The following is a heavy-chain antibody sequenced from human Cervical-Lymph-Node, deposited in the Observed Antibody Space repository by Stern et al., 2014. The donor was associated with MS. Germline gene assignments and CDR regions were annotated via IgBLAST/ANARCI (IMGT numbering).Heavy chain of an antibody. CDR2: TYYGGNTGST. CDR3: VRPTSGHHPSFDP. D-gene: IGHD2-15*01. CDR1: GASISSRRYF. J-gene: IGHJ5*02. Sequence: QVQLQESGPGLVKPSETLSLTCIVSGASISSRRYFWGWIRQSPGKGLEWIGTTYYGGNTGSTYHNPSLKSRVTLSVDTSRNQFSLRLPSMTAADTAVYYCVRPTSGHHPSFDPWGQGILVTVSS. V-gene: IGHV4-39*01.